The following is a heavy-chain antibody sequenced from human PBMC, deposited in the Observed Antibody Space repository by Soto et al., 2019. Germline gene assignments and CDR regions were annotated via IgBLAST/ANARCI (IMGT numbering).Heavy chain of an antibody. Sequence: SETLSLTCAVYGGSFSDYYWSWIRQPPGKGLEWIGEINHSGSTNYNPSLKSRVSISVDTSKNQFSLRLSSVTAADTAIYYCASQRPPVTTFDYWGQGIPVTVSS. D-gene: IGHD4-17*01. V-gene: IGHV4-34*01. CDR1: GGSFSDYY. CDR2: INHSGST. CDR3: ASQRPPVTTFDY. J-gene: IGHJ4*02.